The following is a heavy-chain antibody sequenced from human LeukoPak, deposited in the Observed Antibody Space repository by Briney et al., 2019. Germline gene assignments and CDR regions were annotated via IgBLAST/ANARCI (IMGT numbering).Heavy chain of an antibody. V-gene: IGHV1-8*01. CDR3: ARGSWGEIAGRKSFEF. CDR1: EYTFTSYD. J-gene: IGHJ4*02. D-gene: IGHD6-6*01. Sequence: GASVKVSCKASEYTFTSYDINWVRQATGQGLEWMGWMNPNSGNTGYAQKFQGRVTMTRVTSISTAYMGLNNLTSEDTAVYYCARGSWGEIAGRKSFEFWGQGSLVTVSS. CDR2: MNPNSGNT.